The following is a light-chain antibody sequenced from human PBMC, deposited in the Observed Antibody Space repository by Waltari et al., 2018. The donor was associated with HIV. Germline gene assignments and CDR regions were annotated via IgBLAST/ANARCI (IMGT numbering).Light chain of an antibody. CDR2: GAS. V-gene: IGKV3-15*01. J-gene: IGKJ2*01. Sequence: DIVMTQSPAILSVSPGESVTLSCRASQLGRTSLAWYQQKPGQAPRLLIYGASTRATGIPARFSGSGSGTEFTLTISSLQSEDSAVYHCQQYDDWPPFTFGQGTKLEIK. CDR1: QLGRTS. CDR3: QQYDDWPPFT.